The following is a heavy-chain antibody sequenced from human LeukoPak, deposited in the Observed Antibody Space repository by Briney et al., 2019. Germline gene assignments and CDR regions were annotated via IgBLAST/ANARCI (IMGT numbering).Heavy chain of an antibody. CDR1: GFTFSSYA. CDR3: ARLFMESENYFDY. Sequence: GGSLRLSCAASGFTFSSYAMHWVRQAPGKGLEWVAVISYDGSNKYYADPVKGRFTISRDNSKNTLYLQMNSLRAEDTAVYYCARLFMESENYFDYWGQGTLVTVSS. V-gene: IGHV3-30-3*01. D-gene: IGHD3-3*01. CDR2: ISYDGSNK. J-gene: IGHJ4*02.